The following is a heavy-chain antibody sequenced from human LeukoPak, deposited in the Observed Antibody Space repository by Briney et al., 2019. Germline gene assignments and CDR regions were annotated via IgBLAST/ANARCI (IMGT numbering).Heavy chain of an antibody. CDR2: ISAYNGNT. V-gene: IGHV1-18*01. CDR1: GYTFTSYG. Sequence: ASVKVSCKASGYTFTSYGISWVRQAPGQGLEWMGWISAYNGNTNYAQKLQGRVTMTTDTSTSTAYMELRSLRSDDTAVYYCARVALYYDILSGYYKGAFDIWGQGTMVTVSS. J-gene: IGHJ3*02. D-gene: IGHD3-9*01. CDR3: ARVALYYDILSGYYKGAFDI.